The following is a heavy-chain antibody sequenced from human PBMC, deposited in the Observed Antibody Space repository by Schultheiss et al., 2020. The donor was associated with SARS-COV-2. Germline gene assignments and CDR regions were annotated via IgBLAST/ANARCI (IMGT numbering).Heavy chain of an antibody. CDR2: ISSRGTTI. CDR1: GFTLSRHW. D-gene: IGHD6-13*01. CDR3: TRDLSSSWDYYYYYGMGV. Sequence: GGSLRLSCAASGFTLSRHWVHWVRQAPGKGLEWVSYISSRGTTIYYADSVRGRFTISRDNAKNSLSLQMNSLRAEDTAVYYCTRDLSSSWDYYYYYGMGVWGQGTTVTVSS. J-gene: IGHJ6*02. V-gene: IGHV3-48*03.